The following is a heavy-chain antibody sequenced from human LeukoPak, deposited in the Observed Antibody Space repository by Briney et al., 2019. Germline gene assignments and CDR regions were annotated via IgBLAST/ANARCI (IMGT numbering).Heavy chain of an antibody. V-gene: IGHV1-2*06. Sequence: ASVKVSCXASGYTFTGYYMHWVRQAHGQGLEWMGRINPNSGGTNYAQKFQGRVTMTRDTSISTAYMELSRLRSDDTAVYYCARTTGISGWYYFDYWGQGTLVTVSS. CDR3: ARTTGISGWYYFDY. CDR1: GYTFTGYY. D-gene: IGHD6-19*01. J-gene: IGHJ4*02. CDR2: INPNSGGT.